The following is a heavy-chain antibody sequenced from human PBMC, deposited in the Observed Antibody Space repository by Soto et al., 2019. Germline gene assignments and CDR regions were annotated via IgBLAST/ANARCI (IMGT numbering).Heavy chain of an antibody. CDR2: IIPIFGTA. D-gene: IGHD6-13*01. CDR3: ARAAAAGPYVVSYGMAA. J-gene: IGHJ6*02. Sequence: SVNVSCKESGGTFRSYAISWVRQAPGQGLEWMGGIIPIFGTANYAQKFQGRVTITADESTSTAYMELSSLRSEDTAVYYCARAAAAGPYVVSYGMAAWRQSTTFTVSS. V-gene: IGHV1-69*13. CDR1: GGTFRSYA.